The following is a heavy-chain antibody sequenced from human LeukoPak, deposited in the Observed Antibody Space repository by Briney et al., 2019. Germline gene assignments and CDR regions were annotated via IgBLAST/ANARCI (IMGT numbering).Heavy chain of an antibody. CDR1: GFTFSSYA. V-gene: IGHV3-23*01. CDR3: AKSRPIVGASHSSYYYYYYGMDV. D-gene: IGHD1-26*01. J-gene: IGHJ6*02. Sequence: PGGSLRLSCAASGFTFSSYAMSWVRQAPGKGLEWVSAISGSGGSTYYADSVKGRFTISRDNSKNTLYLQMNSLRAEDTAVYYCAKSRPIVGASHSSYYYYYYGMDVWGQGTTVTVSS. CDR2: ISGSGGST.